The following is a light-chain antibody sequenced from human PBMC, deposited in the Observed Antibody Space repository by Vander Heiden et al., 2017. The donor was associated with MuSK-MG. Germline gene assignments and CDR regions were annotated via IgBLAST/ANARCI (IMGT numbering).Light chain of an antibody. J-gene: IGKJ1*01. Sequence: DIQMTQSPSTLSASVGDRVTITCRASQSISSWLAWCQQKPGKAPKMLIHKASSLESGVLSRFSGSGSGTEFTLTISSLQPDDSATYYCQQDDSSPWTFGQGTKVEIK. CDR3: QQDDSSPWT. V-gene: IGKV1-5*03. CDR2: KAS. CDR1: QSISSW.